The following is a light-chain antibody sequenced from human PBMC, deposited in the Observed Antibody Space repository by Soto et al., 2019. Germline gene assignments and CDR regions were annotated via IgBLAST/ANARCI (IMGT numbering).Light chain of an antibody. J-gene: IGKJ2*01. Sequence: EIVLTQSPATLSLSPGERATLSCRASQSFSSYLAWYQQKPGQAPRLLIYDASNRATGIPARFSGSGSGTAFTLTISSLEPEDFAVYYCQQRSNWPPKYTFGQGPKLEIK. CDR3: QQRSNWPPKYT. CDR1: QSFSSY. CDR2: DAS. V-gene: IGKV3-11*01.